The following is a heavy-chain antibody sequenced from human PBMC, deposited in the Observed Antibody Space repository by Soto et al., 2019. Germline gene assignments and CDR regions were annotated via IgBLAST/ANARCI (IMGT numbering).Heavy chain of an antibody. D-gene: IGHD4-17*01. Sequence: WGSLRLSCAASGFSFITYPIGCVRHSPGKRLEAVSSISGSGDKTYYKDSVKGRFTISRDNSKNTVDLQMNSLRPEDTAVYYCAKILSTVTTYYYGMDAWGQGTTVTVSS. CDR2: ISGSGDKT. CDR1: GFSFITYP. V-gene: IGHV3-23*01. J-gene: IGHJ6*02. CDR3: AKILSTVTTYYYGMDA.